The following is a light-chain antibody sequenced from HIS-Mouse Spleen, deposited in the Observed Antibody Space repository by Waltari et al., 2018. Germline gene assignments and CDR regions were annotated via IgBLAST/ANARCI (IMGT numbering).Light chain of an antibody. CDR2: LGS. V-gene: IGKV2-28*01. J-gene: IGKJ2*01. CDR1: QSLLHSNGYNY. CDR3: MQALQTPWT. Sequence: DIVMTQSPLSLPVTPGEPASISCRPSQSLLHSNGYNYLDWYLQKPGQSPQLLIYLGSNRASGVPGRFSGSGSGTDLTLKISRVEAEDVGVYYCMQALQTPWTFGQGTKLEIK.